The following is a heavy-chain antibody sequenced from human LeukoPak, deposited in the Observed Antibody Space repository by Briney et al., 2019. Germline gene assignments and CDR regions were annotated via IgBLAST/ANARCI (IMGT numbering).Heavy chain of an antibody. Sequence: SETLSLTCAVSGGSISSNSYYWGWIRQPPGKGLEWIGSIYYSGSTYYNPSLKSRVTISVDTSKNQFSLKLSSVTAADTAVYYCARLPKTDAFDIWGQGTMVTVSS. CDR2: IYYSGST. CDR3: ARLPKTDAFDI. J-gene: IGHJ3*02. CDR1: GGSISSNSYY. V-gene: IGHV4-39*07.